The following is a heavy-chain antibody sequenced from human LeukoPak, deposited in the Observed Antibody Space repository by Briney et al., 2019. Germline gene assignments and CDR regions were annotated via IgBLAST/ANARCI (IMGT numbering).Heavy chain of an antibody. CDR2: IDWADDK. J-gene: IGHJ4*02. CDR3: ARISPATIGHWRGYYFDY. V-gene: IGHV2-70*04. Sequence: ESGATRVNPTQTLTLTCTFSGFSLSTSGMRVSWIRHPPGKALEWLARIDWADDKFYSTSLKTRVTISKDTTKNQVVLTMINVDPMDTATYYCARISPATIGHWRGYYFDYWGQGRLVTVSS. D-gene: IGHD5-24*01. CDR1: GFSLSTSGMR.